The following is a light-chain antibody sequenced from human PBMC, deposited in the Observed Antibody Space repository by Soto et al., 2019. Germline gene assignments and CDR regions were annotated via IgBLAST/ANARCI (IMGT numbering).Light chain of an antibody. CDR2: EVS. CDR1: ISDVGGYNY. CDR3: GSYAGFNNYVA. V-gene: IGLV2-8*01. J-gene: IGLJ2*01. Sequence: QSALTQPPSASGCPGQSVTISCTGTISDVGGYNYVSWYQQHPGKAPKLMIYEVSERPSGVPDRFSGSKSGNTASLTVSGLQAEDEADYCCGSYAGFNNYVAFGGGTQLTVL.